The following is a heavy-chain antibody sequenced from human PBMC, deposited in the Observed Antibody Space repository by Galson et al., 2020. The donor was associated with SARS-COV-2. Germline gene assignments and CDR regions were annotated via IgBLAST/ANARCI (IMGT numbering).Heavy chain of an antibody. V-gene: IGHV3-74*01. D-gene: IGHD3-22*01. Sequence: GESLKISCAASGITFSTYWMHWVRQAPGKGLVWVSRINSDGSSRSYADSVKGRFTISRDNAKNTLTLQMNSLRAEDTARYYCAKEYYYDSSGPLDAFDSWGQGTMVTVSS. CDR3: AKEYYYDSSGPLDAFDS. CDR2: INSDGSSR. J-gene: IGHJ3*02. CDR1: GITFSTYW.